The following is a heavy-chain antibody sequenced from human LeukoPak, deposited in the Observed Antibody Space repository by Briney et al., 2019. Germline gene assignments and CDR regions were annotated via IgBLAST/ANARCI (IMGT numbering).Heavy chain of an antibody. CDR2: ISGSGGST. J-gene: IGHJ4*02. CDR3: AKRGVVIRVILVGFHKEAYYFES. V-gene: IGHV3-23*01. CDR1: GITLSNYG. D-gene: IGHD3/OR15-3a*01. Sequence: PGGSLRLSCAVSGITLSNYGMSWIRQAPGKGLEWVAGISGSGGSTYYADSVEGRFTISRHNPKNTLYLQMNSLRAEDTAVYFCAKRGVVIRVILVGFHKEAYYFESWGQGALVTVSS.